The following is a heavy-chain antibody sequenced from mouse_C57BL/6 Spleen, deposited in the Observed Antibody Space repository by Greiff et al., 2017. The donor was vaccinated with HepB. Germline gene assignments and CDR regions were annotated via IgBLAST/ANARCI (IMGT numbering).Heavy chain of an antibody. D-gene: IGHD1-1*01. CDR2: ISGGGGNT. J-gene: IGHJ2*01. Sequence: VMLVESGGGLVKPGGSLKLSCAASGFTFSSYIMSWVRPTPEKRLEWVATISGGGGNTYYPDSVKGPFPISRDNAKNTLYLQMSSLRSEDTALYYCARKGITTVVATSYFDYWGQGTTLTVSS. V-gene: IGHV5-9*01. CDR3: ARKGITTVVATSYFDY. CDR1: GFTFSSYI.